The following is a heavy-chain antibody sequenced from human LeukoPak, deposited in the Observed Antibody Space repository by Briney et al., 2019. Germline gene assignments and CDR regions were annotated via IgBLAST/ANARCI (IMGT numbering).Heavy chain of an antibody. CDR3: AKDPTHFRVWDDYDNTRLNY. V-gene: IGHV3-30*02. D-gene: IGHD3-22*01. CDR1: GFTFRSYG. J-gene: IGHJ4*02. CDR2: TRYDGNNK. Sequence: GGSLRLSCAASGFTFRSYGMHWVRQAPGKGLEWVAFTRYDGNNKYYADSVKGRFTISRDNSKNTVYLQMNSLRAEDTAVYYCAKDPTHFRVWDDYDNTRLNYWGQGTLVTVSS.